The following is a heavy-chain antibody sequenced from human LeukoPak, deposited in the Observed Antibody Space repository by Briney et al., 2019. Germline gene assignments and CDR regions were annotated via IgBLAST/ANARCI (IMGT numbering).Heavy chain of an antibody. D-gene: IGHD6-13*01. CDR1: GFTFSSSA. CDR2: ISSNGGRT. V-gene: IGHV3-64D*09. Sequence: PGGSLRLSCSASGFTFSSSAMHWVRQAPGKGLEYVSTISSNGGRTYYADSVKGRFTVSRDNSKNTLYLQMSSLRTEDTAVYYCVKDRGGYSSSWYRGDFDSWGQGTLVTVSS. J-gene: IGHJ4*02. CDR3: VKDRGGYSSSWYRGDFDS.